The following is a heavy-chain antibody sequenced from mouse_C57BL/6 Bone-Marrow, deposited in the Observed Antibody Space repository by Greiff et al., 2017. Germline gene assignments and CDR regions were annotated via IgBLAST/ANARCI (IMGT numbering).Heavy chain of an antibody. J-gene: IGHJ3*01. V-gene: IGHV14-3*01. D-gene: IGHD1-1*01. CDR2: IDPANGNT. CDR1: GFNIKNTY. CDR3: APYYGSSPAWFAY. Sequence: VQLQQSVAELVRPGASVKLSCTASGFNIKNTYMHWVKQRPEQGLEWIGRIDPANGNTKYAPKFQGKATITADTSSNTAYLQLSSLTAEDTAIYYCAPYYGSSPAWFAYWGQGTLVTVSA.